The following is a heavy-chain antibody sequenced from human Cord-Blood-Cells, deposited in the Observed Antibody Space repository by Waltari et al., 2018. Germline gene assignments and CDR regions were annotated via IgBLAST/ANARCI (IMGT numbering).Heavy chain of an antibody. CDR3: ARGKGVPLMVRGNWFDP. CDR2: IYHSGST. J-gene: IGHJ5*02. D-gene: IGHD3-10*01. V-gene: IGHV4-4*02. CDR1: GGSISSSNW. Sequence: QVQLQESGPGLVKPSGTLSLTCAVSGGSISSSNWWSWVRQPPGKGLEWIGEIYHSGSTNYNPSLKSRVNISVNKSKNQFSLKLSSVTAADTAVYYCARGKGVPLMVRGNWFDPWGQGTLVTVSS.